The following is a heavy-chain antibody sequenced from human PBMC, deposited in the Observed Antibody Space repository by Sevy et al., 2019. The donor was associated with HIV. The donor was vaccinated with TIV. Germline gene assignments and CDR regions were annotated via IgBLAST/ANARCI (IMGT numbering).Heavy chain of an antibody. J-gene: IGHJ4*02. CDR1: GGSISSYF. CDR3: ARDSTTRPRVLDY. CDR2: IYFTGNT. D-gene: IGHD1-1*01. Sequence: SESLSLTCSVSGGSISSYFWTWVRQSPGKGLEWIGNIYFTGNTDYSPSLKSRVTLSLDTSKSHFSLILNSVTAADTAVYYCARDSTTRPRVLDYWGQGTLVTVSS. V-gene: IGHV4-59*01.